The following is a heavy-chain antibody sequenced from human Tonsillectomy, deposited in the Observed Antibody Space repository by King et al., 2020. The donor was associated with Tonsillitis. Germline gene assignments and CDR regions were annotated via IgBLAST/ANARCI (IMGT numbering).Heavy chain of an antibody. Sequence: VQLVESGGGLVKPGGSLRLSCAASGFTFSNAWMNWVRQAPGKGLEWVGRIKSKTDGGTTDYAAPVKGRFTISRDDSKNTLYLQMNSLKTEDTAVYYCTTARLAMVRGAFDYWGQGTLVTVSS. V-gene: IGHV3-15*07. J-gene: IGHJ4*02. CDR2: IKSKTDGGTT. CDR1: GFTFSNAW. D-gene: IGHD3-10*01. CDR3: TTARLAMVRGAFDY.